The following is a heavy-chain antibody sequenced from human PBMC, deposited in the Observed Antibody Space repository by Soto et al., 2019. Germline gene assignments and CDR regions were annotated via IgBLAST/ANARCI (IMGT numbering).Heavy chain of an antibody. V-gene: IGHV4-31*03. CDR2: IYYSGST. CDR3: ARGHDDYGDYGWFHP. CDR1: GGSISSGGYY. D-gene: IGHD4-17*01. J-gene: IGHJ5*02. Sequence: QVQLQESGPGLVKPSQTLSLTCTVSGGSISSGGYYWSWIRQHPGKGLEWIGYIYYSGSTYYNPSLKSRVTISVDTSKNQFSLKLSSVTAADTAVYYCARGHDDYGDYGWFHPWGQGTLVTVSS.